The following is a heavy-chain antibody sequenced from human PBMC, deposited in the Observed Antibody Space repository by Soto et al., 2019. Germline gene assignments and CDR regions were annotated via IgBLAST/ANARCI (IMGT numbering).Heavy chain of an antibody. CDR2: IIPIFGTA. CDR3: ARGDYDILTGLMNYYYYGMDV. CDR1: GGTFSSYA. V-gene: IGHV1-69*01. Sequence: QVQLVQSGAEVKKPGSSVKVSCKASGGTFSSYAISWVRQAPGQGLEWMGGIIPIFGTANYAQKFQGRVTITADESTSTADMELSSLRAEDKAVYYCARGDYDILTGLMNYYYYGMDVWGQGTTVTVSS. J-gene: IGHJ6*02. D-gene: IGHD3-9*01.